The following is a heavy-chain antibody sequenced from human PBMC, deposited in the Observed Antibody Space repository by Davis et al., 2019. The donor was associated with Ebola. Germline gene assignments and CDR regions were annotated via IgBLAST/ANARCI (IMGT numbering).Heavy chain of an antibody. CDR1: GFAFNTFW. CDR2: VNFDGTDT. J-gene: IGHJ4*02. V-gene: IGHV3-74*01. CDR3: TRVRGGSDWFWYFDY. D-gene: IGHD6-19*01. Sequence: GESLKISCATSGFAFNTFWMHWVRQVPGKGLVSLARVNFDGTDTTYADSVKGRFTISRDNAKNTLYLQMESLRAEDTAVYYCTRVRGGSDWFWYFDYWGQGTRVTVSS.